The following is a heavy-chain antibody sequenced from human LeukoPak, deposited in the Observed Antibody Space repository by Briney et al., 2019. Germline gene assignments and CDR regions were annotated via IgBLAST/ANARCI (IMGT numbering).Heavy chain of an antibody. Sequence: GGSLRLSCAASRFTFSSYAMHWVRQAPGKGLEWVAVISYDGSNKYYADSVKGRFTISRDNSKNTLYLQMNSLRAEDTAVYYCSCLTLSFDYWGQGTLVTVSS. CDR2: ISYDGSNK. V-gene: IGHV3-30*14. CDR1: RFTFSSYA. D-gene: IGHD2-2*01. CDR3: SCLTLSFDY. J-gene: IGHJ4*02.